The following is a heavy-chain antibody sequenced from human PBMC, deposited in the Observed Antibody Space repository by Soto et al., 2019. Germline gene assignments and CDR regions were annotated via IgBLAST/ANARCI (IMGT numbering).Heavy chain of an antibody. V-gene: IGHV4-4*09. J-gene: IGHJ4*02. CDR1: GGPIRDYY. CDR2: MYDSGST. D-gene: IGHD3-10*01. Sequence: QVQLQESGPGLVKPSETLSLTCTVSGGPIRDYYWSWIRQPPGKGLEWIGYMYDSGSTRYNPSLNSRVTISVDTSKNQFSLNLRSVTAADTAVYYCARNMAYWGQGTLVTVSS. CDR3: ARNMAY.